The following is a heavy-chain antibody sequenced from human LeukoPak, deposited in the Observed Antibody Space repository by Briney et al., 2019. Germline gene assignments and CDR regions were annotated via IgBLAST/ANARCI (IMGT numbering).Heavy chain of an antibody. CDR1: GFTVSSNY. CDR3: ARDTYMVRGVISRAFDI. CDR2: IYSGGST. V-gene: IGHV3-66*01. J-gene: IGHJ3*02. D-gene: IGHD3-10*01. Sequence: QAGGSLRLSCAASGFTVSSNYMSWVRQAPGKGLEWVSVIYSGGSTYYADSVKGRFTISRDNSKNTLYLQMNGLRAEDTAVYYCARDTYMVRGVISRAFDIWGQGTMVTVSS.